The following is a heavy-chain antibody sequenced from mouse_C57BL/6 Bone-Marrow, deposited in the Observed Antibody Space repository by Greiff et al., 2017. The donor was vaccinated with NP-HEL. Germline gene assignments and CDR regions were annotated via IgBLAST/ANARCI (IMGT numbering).Heavy chain of an antibody. V-gene: IGHV1-52*01. J-gene: IGHJ1*03. Sequence: QVQLQQPGAELVRPGSSVKLSCKASGYTFTSYWMHWVKQRPIQGLEWIGNIDPSDSETHYNQKFKDKATLTVDKSSSTAYMQLSSLTSEDSAVYYCARHYSIYWYFDVWGTGTTVTVSS. CDR3: ARHYSIYWYFDV. CDR2: IDPSDSET. D-gene: IGHD2-5*01. CDR1: GYTFTSYW.